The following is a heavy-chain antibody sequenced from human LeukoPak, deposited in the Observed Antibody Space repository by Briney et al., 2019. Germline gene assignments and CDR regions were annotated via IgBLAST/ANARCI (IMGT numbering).Heavy chain of an antibody. Sequence: PSETLSLTCTVSGGSISSYYWSWIRQPPGKGLEWIGYIYYSGSTNYNPSLKSRVTISVDTSKNQFSLKLSSVTAADTAVYYCARVYAGSFDYWGQGTLVTVSS. J-gene: IGHJ4*02. CDR2: IYYSGST. V-gene: IGHV4-59*12. CDR1: GGSISSYY. CDR3: ARVYAGSFDY. D-gene: IGHD3-16*01.